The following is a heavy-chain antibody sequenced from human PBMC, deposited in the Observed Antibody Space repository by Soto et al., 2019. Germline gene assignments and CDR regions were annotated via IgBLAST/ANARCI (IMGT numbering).Heavy chain of an antibody. Sequence: QVQLQESGPGLVKPSETLSLTCTVSGGSVSSGSYYWSWIRQPPGKGLEWIGYIYYSGSTNYNPSPTSRVTISVDTSKNQFSLKLSSVTAADTAVYYCAREAGYSSSWYNWFDPWGQGTLVTVSS. D-gene: IGHD6-13*01. J-gene: IGHJ5*02. CDR1: GGSVSSGSYY. V-gene: IGHV4-61*01. CDR3: AREAGYSSSWYNWFDP. CDR2: IYYSGST.